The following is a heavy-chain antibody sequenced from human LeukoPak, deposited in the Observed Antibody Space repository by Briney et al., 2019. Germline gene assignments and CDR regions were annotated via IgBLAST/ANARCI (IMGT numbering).Heavy chain of an antibody. CDR3: ARDQHDILTGYYLDY. Sequence: ASVKVSCKASGYTFTSYGISWVRQAPGQGLEWMGWISAYNGNTNYAQKFQGRVTMTRDTSASTVYMELSSLRSEDTAVYYCARDQHDILTGYYLDYWGQGTLVTVSS. D-gene: IGHD3-9*01. J-gene: IGHJ4*02. V-gene: IGHV1-18*01. CDR1: GYTFTSYG. CDR2: ISAYNGNT.